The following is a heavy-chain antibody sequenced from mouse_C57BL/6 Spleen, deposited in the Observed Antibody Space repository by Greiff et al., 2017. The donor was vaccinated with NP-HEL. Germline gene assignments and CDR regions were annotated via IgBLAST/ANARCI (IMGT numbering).Heavy chain of an antibody. Sequence: QVQLQQPGAELVRPGSSVKLSCKASGYTFTSYWMHWVKQRPIQGLEWIGNIDPSDSETHYNQKFKDKATLTVEKSSSTAYMQLSSLTSEDSAVYYCAREGKDYYAMDYWGQGTSVTVSS. V-gene: IGHV1-52*01. CDR2: IDPSDSET. J-gene: IGHJ4*01. CDR1: GYTFTSYW. CDR3: AREGKDYYAMDY.